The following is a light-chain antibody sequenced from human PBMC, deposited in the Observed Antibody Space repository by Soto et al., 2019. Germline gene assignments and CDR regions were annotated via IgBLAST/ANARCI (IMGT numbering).Light chain of an antibody. V-gene: IGLV2-14*01. CDR1: TSDVGGYNS. Sequence: QSVLTQPASVSGSPGQSITISCTGTTSDVGGYNSVSWYQQHPGTAPQLMIYDVSYRPSGVSTRFSGSKSGNMASLTISGLKGDDEADYFCSSYSRTGTRVFGGGTKLTVL. J-gene: IGLJ3*02. CDR3: SSYSRTGTRV. CDR2: DVS.